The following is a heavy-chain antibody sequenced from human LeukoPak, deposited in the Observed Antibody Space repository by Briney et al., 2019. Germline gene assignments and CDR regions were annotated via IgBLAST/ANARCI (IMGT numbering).Heavy chain of an antibody. Sequence: ASVKVSCKASGYTFTGYYMHWVRQAPGQGLEWMGWINPNSGGTNYAQKFQGRVTMTRDTSISTAYMELSGLRSDDTAVYYCARVLTYYYDSSGYYPRDYWGQGTLVTVSS. CDR2: INPNSGGT. J-gene: IGHJ4*02. CDR1: GYTFTGYY. V-gene: IGHV1-2*02. CDR3: ARVLTYYYDSSGYYPRDY. D-gene: IGHD3-22*01.